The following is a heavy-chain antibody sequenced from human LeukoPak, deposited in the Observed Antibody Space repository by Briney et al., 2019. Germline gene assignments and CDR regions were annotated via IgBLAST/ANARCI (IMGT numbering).Heavy chain of an antibody. CDR1: GYTFTSYG. J-gene: IGHJ3*02. Sequence: GASVTVSCKASGYTFTSYGISWVRQAPGQGLEWMGWISAYNGNTNYVQNLQGRVTMTTDTSTSTVYMELRSLRSDDTAVYYCARVKGNIVIVSAALSADAFDIWGQGTMVTVSS. D-gene: IGHD2-2*01. V-gene: IGHV1-18*01. CDR2: ISAYNGNT. CDR3: ARVKGNIVIVSAALSADAFDI.